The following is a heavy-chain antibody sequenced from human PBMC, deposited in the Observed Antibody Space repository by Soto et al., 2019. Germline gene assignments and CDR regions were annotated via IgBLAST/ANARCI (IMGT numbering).Heavy chain of an antibody. V-gene: IGHV4-59*12. D-gene: IGHD3-16*01. J-gene: IGHJ6*02. CDR2: INYSGST. CDR1: GGSISSYY. CDR3: ARGKGGDYYYYYGMDF. Sequence: SETLSLTCTVSGGSISSYYWSWIRQPPGKGLEWIGYINYSGSTNYNPSLKSRVTISVDTSKNQFSLKLSSVTAADTAVYYCARGKGGDYYYYYGMDFWGQGTTVTVSS.